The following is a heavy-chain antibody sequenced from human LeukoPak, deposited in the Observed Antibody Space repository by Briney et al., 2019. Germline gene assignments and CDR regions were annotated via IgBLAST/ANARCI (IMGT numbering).Heavy chain of an antibody. V-gene: IGHV1-46*01. CDR2: INPSGGST. J-gene: IGHJ4*02. Sequence: ASVKVSCKASGYTFTSYYMHWVRQAPGQGLEWMGIINPSGGSTSYAQKFQGRITMTRDTSISTAYMELSRLRSDDTAVYYCARDWPGAAGAAAGTAGYWGQGTLVTVSS. D-gene: IGHD6-13*01. CDR1: GYTFTSYY. CDR3: ARDWPGAAGAAAGTAGY.